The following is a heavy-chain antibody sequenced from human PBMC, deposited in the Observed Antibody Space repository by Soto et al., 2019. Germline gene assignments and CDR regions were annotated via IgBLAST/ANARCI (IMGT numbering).Heavy chain of an antibody. CDR2: MNPNSGNT. CDR3: AREGGDLNWFDP. D-gene: IGHD4-17*01. J-gene: IGHJ5*02. Sequence: GASVKVSCKASGYTFTSYDINWVRQATGQGFEYLGWMNPNSGNTGYVKKFQGRVTISRDNAKNSLYLQMNSLRAEDTAVYYCAREGGDLNWFDPWGQGTLGTVSS. V-gene: IGHV1-8*01. CDR1: GYTFTSYD.